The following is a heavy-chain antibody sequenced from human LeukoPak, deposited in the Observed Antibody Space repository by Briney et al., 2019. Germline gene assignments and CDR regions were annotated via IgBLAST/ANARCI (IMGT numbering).Heavy chain of an antibody. CDR3: TTDPFYYYDSSGYYLFDY. J-gene: IGHJ4*02. CDR1: GFTFSNAW. CDR2: IKSKTDGGTT. Sequence: PGGSLRLSCAASGFTFSNAWMSCVRQAPGEGLEGGGRIKSKTDGGTTDYPAPVKSRLTISRDDSKNTLYLQMNSLKTEDTAVYYCTTDPFYYYDSSGYYLFDYWGQGTLVTVSS. D-gene: IGHD3-22*01. V-gene: IGHV3-15*01.